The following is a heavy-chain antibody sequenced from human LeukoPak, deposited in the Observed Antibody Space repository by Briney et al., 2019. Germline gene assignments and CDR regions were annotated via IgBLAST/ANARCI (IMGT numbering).Heavy chain of an antibody. Sequence: SETLSLTCAVSGGSISSSNWWSWVRQPPGKGLEWIGEIYHSGSTNYNPSLKSRVTISVDKSKNQFSLKLSSVTAADTAVYYCARLYDSSLFGWYFDLWGRGTLVTVSS. CDR1: GGSISSSNW. CDR2: IYHSGST. V-gene: IGHV4-4*02. D-gene: IGHD3-22*01. J-gene: IGHJ2*01. CDR3: ARLYDSSLFGWYFDL.